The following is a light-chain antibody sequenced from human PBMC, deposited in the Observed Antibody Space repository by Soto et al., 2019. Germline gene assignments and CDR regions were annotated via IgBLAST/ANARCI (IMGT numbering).Light chain of an antibody. CDR1: SSDVGGYNY. V-gene: IGLV2-14*03. CDR2: DVS. J-gene: IGLJ1*01. CDR3: SSYTSSSTYV. Sequence: ALAQPASVSGSPGQSIAISCTGTSSDVGGYNYVSWYQHHPGKAPKLMIYDVSNRPSGVSNRFSGSKSGNTASLTISGLQAEDEADYYCSSYTSSSTYVFGTGTKVTVL.